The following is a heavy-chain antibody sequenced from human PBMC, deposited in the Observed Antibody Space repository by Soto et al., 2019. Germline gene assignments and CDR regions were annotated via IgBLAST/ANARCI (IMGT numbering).Heavy chain of an antibody. D-gene: IGHD3-22*01. J-gene: IGHJ4*02. Sequence: PGGSLRLSCAASGFTFSDYAMHWVRQAPGKGLEWVAVISYDGSNKYYADSVEGRFTVSRDSSKNTLNLQLNSLRAEDTAVYYCARPYYYDSGGYLYWGQGTLVTVSS. CDR3: ARPYYYDSGGYLY. CDR2: ISYDGSNK. V-gene: IGHV3-30-3*01. CDR1: GFTFSDYA.